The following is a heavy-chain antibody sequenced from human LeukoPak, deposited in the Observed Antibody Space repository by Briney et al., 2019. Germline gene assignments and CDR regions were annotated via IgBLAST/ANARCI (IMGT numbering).Heavy chain of an antibody. CDR1: GGSFSGYY. CDR2: INHSGST. Sequence: PSETLSLTCAVYGGSFSGYYWSWIRQPPGKGLEWIGEINHSGSTNYNPSLKSRVTISVDTSKSQFSLKLSSVTAADTAVYYCARGLLWFEHNWFDPWGQGTLVTVSS. J-gene: IGHJ5*02. D-gene: IGHD3-10*01. V-gene: IGHV4-34*01. CDR3: ARGLLWFEHNWFDP.